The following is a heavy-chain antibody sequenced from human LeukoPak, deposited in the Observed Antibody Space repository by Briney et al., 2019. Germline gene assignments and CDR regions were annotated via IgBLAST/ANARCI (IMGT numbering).Heavy chain of an antibody. J-gene: IGHJ5*02. CDR3: ARDLSDGFWSGYYFNWFDP. V-gene: IGHV4-61*02. CDR1: GGSISSGSYY. D-gene: IGHD3-3*01. Sequence: SETLSLTXTVSGGSISSGSYYWSWIRQPAGKGLEWIGRIYTSGSTNYNPSLKSRVTISVDTSKNQFSLKLSSVTAADTAVYYCARDLSDGFWSGYYFNWFDPWGQGTLVTVSS. CDR2: IYTSGST.